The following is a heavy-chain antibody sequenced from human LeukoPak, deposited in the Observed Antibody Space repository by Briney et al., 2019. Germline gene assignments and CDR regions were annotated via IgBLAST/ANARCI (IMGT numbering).Heavy chain of an antibody. CDR3: ARGWATAFDY. D-gene: IGHD5-12*01. J-gene: IGHJ4*02. CDR1: GHTFNSSG. Sequence: ASVKVSCKASGHTFNSSGISWVRQAPGQGLVWMGWIRGYNGNTNYAQKLQGRVTMTTDTSTSTAHLELRSLRSDDTAVYYCARGWATAFDYWGQGTLVTVSS. V-gene: IGHV1-18*01. CDR2: IRGYNGNT.